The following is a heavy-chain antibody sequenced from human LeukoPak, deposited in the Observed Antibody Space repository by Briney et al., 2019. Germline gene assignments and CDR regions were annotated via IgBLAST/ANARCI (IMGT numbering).Heavy chain of an antibody. D-gene: IGHD2-2*01. CDR3: ARVVPAAMTPFGY. CDR2: INPNSGGT. Sequence: ASVKVSCKASGYTFTGYYMHWVRQAPGQGLEWMGWINPNSGGTNYAQKFQGRVTMTRDTSISTAYMELSRLRSDDTAVYYCARVVPAAMTPFGYWGQGTLVIVSS. V-gene: IGHV1-2*02. J-gene: IGHJ4*02. CDR1: GYTFTGYY.